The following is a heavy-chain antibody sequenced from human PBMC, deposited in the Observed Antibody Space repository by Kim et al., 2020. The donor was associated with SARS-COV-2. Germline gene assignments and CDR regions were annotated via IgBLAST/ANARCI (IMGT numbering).Heavy chain of an antibody. J-gene: IGHJ3*02. CDR1: GFTFSSYA. Sequence: GGSLRLSCAASGFTFSSYAMHWVRQAPGKGLEWVALISYDGSNQYYADSVKGRFTISRDNSKNTLYLQMNSLRAEDTAVYYCARGLARITMLVVVTRVVYDALDIWGQGTMVTVSS. V-gene: IGHV3-30-3*01. CDR3: ARGLARITMLVVVTRVVYDALDI. CDR2: ISYDGSNQ. D-gene: IGHD3-22*01.